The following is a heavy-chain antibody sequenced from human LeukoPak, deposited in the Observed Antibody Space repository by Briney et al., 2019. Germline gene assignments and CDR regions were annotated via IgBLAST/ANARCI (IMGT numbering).Heavy chain of an antibody. J-gene: IGHJ6*02. CDR3: ARFSSSWYKYYYYGMDV. CDR2: ISSSGSTI. Sequence: PGGSLRLSCAASGFTFSDYYMSWIRQAPGKGLEWVSYISSSGSTIYYADSVKGRFTISRDNAKNSPYLQMNSLRAGDTAVYYCARFSSSWYKYYYYGMDVWGQGTTVTVSS. CDR1: GFTFSDYY. D-gene: IGHD6-13*01. V-gene: IGHV3-11*01.